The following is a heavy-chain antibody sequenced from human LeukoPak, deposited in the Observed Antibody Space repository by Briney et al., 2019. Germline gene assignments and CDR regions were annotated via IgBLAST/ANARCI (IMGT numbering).Heavy chain of an antibody. CDR1: GGTFSSYA. CDR2: IIPIFGAP. D-gene: IGHD6-13*01. V-gene: IGHV1-69*13. CDR3: ARRVAIAGMFDY. J-gene: IGHJ4*02. Sequence: ASVKVSCKASGGTFSSYAISWVRQAPGQGLEWMGGIIPIFGAPNYAQKFQGRVTITADESTSTAYMELSSLRSEDTAVYYCARRVAIAGMFDYWGQGTLVTVSS.